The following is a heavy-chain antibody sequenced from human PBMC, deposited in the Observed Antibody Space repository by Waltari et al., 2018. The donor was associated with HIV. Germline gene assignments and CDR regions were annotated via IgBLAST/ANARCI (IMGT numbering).Heavy chain of an antibody. CDR1: GYTFTSYD. V-gene: IGHV1-8*01. Sequence: QVQLVQSGAEVKKPGASVKVSCKASGYTFTSYDINWVRQATGQGLEWMGWMNPNSGNTGHAQKFQGRGTMTSNTFISTAYMDLSSLRSEDTAVYYCARGERRSTIFGVVKARSGYYYGMDVWGQGTTVTVSS. J-gene: IGHJ6*02. D-gene: IGHD3-3*01. CDR3: ARGERRSTIFGVVKARSGYYYGMDV. CDR2: MNPNSGNT.